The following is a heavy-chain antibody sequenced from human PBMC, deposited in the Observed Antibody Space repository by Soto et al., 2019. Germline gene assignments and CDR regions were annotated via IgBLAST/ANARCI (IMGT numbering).Heavy chain of an antibody. CDR2: ISYDGSNK. Sequence: QVQLVESGGGVVQPGRSLRLSCAASGFTFSSYGMHWVRQAPGKGLEWVAVISYDGSNKYYADSVKGRFTISRDNSKNTLYLQMNSLRAEDTAVYYCAKDIRYCSGGSCYRSSYYYYGMDVWGQGTTLTVSS. CDR3: AKDIRYCSGGSCYRSSYYYYGMDV. J-gene: IGHJ6*02. V-gene: IGHV3-30*18. D-gene: IGHD2-15*01. CDR1: GFTFSSYG.